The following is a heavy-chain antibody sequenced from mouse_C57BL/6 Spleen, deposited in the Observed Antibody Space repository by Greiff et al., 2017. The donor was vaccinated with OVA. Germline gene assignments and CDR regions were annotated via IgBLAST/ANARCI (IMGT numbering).Heavy chain of an antibody. J-gene: IGHJ3*01. D-gene: IGHD6-2*01. Sequence: QVQLQQSGPELVKPGASVKISCKASGYAFSSSWMNWVKQRPGKGLEWIGRIYPGDGDTNYNGKFKGKATLTADKSSSTAYMQLSSLTSEDSAVYFCARSGPSLQDWFAYWGQGTLVTVSA. CDR2: IYPGDGDT. CDR1: GYAFSSSW. V-gene: IGHV1-82*01. CDR3: ARSGPSLQDWFAY.